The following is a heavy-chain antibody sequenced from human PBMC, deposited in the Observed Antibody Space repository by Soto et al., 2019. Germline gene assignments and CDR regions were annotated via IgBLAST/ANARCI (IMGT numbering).Heavy chain of an antibody. Sequence: SETLSLTCAVYGGSFSGYYWSWIRQPPGKGLEWIGEINHSGSTNYNPSLKSRVTISVDTSKNQFSLKLSSVTAADTAVYYCERAERSIRCAKLLYVGNCFDSWGQGTLVTVSS. J-gene: IGHJ5*01. CDR2: INHSGST. V-gene: IGHV4-34*01. D-gene: IGHD4-17*01. CDR3: ERAERSIRCAKLLYVGNCFDS. CDR1: GGSFSGYY.